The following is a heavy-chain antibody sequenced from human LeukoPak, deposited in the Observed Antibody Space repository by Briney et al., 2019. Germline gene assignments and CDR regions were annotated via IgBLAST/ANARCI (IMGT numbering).Heavy chain of an antibody. CDR2: IIPIFDRP. CDR3: ARDAQWELRAFDV. J-gene: IGHJ3*01. V-gene: IGHV1-69*06. Sequence: ASVKVSCKTIGGRFKSYGFSWVRQAPGQGLEWMGGIIPIFDRPNYAQKFEGRVTITADKSTNTTYMEISSLTSDDTAVYYCARDAQWELRAFDVWGRGTMVIVPS. CDR1: GGRFKSYG. D-gene: IGHD1-26*01.